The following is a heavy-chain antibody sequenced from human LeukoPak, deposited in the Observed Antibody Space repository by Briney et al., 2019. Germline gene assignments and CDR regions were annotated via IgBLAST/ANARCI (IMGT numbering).Heavy chain of an antibody. J-gene: IGHJ4*02. CDR2: VSSNVYST. CDR1: GFTFSTYA. D-gene: IGHD2-15*01. V-gene: IGHV3-64D*09. Sequence: PGGSLRLSCSASGFTFSTYAMHWVRQAPGKGLEYVSSVSSNVYSTHYADSVKGRFAISRDNSKNTLYLQMSSLRTEDTAVYYCARDPDICSGGSCYSHFDYWGQGTLVTVSS. CDR3: ARDPDICSGGSCYSHFDY.